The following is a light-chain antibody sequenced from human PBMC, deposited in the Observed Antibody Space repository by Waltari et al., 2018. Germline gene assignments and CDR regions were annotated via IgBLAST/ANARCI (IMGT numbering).Light chain of an antibody. CDR2: DAS. CDR1: QSVSRT. J-gene: IGKJ1*01. V-gene: IGKV3-20*01. CDR3: QKYGSLPAT. Sequence: EVVLTQSPGTLSLSPGERATLSCRASQSVSRTLAWYQQKPGQAPRLLLDDASSRATGIPDRFSGGGSGTDFSLTISRLEPEDFAVYYCQKYGSLPATFGQGTKVEIK.